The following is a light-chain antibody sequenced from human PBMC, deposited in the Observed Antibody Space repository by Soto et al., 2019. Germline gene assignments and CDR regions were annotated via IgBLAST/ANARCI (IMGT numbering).Light chain of an antibody. CDR2: GAS. CDR1: QSVSPSS. V-gene: IGKV3-20*01. Sequence: EILLTQSPGTLSLSPGERATLSCRASQSVSPSSLAWYQQRPGQSPRLLIYGASSRATGIPDRFSGSGSGTDFTLSISRLEPEDFAVYYCQQYGTSPRTFGQGTKVEIK. CDR3: QQYGTSPRT. J-gene: IGKJ1*01.